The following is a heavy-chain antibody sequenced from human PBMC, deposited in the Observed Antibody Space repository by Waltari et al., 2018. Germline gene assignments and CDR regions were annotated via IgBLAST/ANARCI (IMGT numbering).Heavy chain of an antibody. J-gene: IGHJ4*02. D-gene: IGHD4-17*01. CDR3: VRALTTPNDY. Sequence: VKLVESGGGLVKPGGSLRLSGDVFGFTIRNFGMSWGRQAPGKGLEWVATTTDGNAYLYYADSVRGRFTVSTDNAKSSLYLQMNNLRAEDTGVYYCVRALTTPNDYWGRGTLVTVSS. CDR2: TTDGNAYL. CDR1: GFTIRNFG. V-gene: IGHV3-21*03.